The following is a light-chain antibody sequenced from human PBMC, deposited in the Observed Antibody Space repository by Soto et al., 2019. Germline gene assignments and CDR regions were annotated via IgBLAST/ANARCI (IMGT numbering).Light chain of an antibody. CDR1: PTIRTS. V-gene: IGKV1-39*01. J-gene: IGKJ1*01. CDR3: QQTYATPPT. CDR2: AAS. Sequence: DLQMTQSPSSLSAYVGDRVILTCRASPTIRTSLNWYQQKPGKAPKLLIYAASTLHSGVPSRFSGSGSGTDFTLSISNLQPEDFATYFCQQTYATPPTFGQGTKVEI.